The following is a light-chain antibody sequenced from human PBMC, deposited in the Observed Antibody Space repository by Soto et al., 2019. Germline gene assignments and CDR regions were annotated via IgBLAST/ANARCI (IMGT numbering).Light chain of an antibody. CDR3: SSCAGRNNLV. J-gene: IGLJ2*01. CDR1: SSDVGGYNY. CDR2: EVT. Sequence: QSALTQPPSASGSPGQSVTISCTGTSSDVGGYNYLSWYQHRPGKAPQLIIYEVTKRPSGVPNRFFGSKSGNTASLTVSGLQAEDEADYFCSSCAGRNNLVFGGGTKLTVL. V-gene: IGLV2-8*01.